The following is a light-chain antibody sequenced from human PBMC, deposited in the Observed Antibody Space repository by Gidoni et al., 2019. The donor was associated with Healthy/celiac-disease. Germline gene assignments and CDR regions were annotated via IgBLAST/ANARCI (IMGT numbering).Light chain of an antibody. CDR3: QQYDNLRFT. CDR1: QDISNY. CDR2: DAS. V-gene: IGKV1-33*01. Sequence: DIQMTQSPSSLSASVGDRVTITSQASQDISNYLNWYQQNPGKAPKLLIYDASNLETGVPSRLSGSGSGTDFTFTFSSLQPEDIATYYCQQYDNLRFTFGPGTKVDIK. J-gene: IGKJ3*01.